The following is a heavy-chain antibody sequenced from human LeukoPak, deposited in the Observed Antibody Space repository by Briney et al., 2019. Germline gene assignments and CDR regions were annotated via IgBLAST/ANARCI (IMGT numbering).Heavy chain of an antibody. J-gene: IGHJ4*02. CDR2: ISAGGSST. CDR3: AKPLPELRGDYFNY. CDR1: GFTFSSYA. Sequence: GSLRLSCAASGFTFSSYAMSWVRQAPGKGLEWVSSISAGGSSTNYADSVKGRFTISRDNSKNTLYLQMNSLRAEDTAVYYCAKPLPELRGDYFNYWGQGTLVTVSS. V-gene: IGHV3-23*01. D-gene: IGHD1-7*01.